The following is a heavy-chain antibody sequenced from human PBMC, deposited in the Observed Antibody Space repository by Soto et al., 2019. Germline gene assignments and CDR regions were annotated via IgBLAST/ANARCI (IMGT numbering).Heavy chain of an antibody. V-gene: IGHV3-23*01. Sequence: EVQLLESGRGLVQPGGSLRLSCAASGFTFSSYAMSWVRQAPGKGLEWVSAISYTGGSTYYADSVKGRFTISRDNSKNTLYLQMNSLRAEDTAVYYCAKGGGNGFRYFDYWGQGNLVTVSS. CDR2: ISYTGGST. D-gene: IGHD2-8*01. J-gene: IGHJ4*02. CDR1: GFTFSSYA. CDR3: AKGGGNGFRYFDY.